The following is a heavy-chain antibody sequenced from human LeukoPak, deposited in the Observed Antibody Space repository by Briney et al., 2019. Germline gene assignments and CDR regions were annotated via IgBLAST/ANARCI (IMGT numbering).Heavy chain of an antibody. V-gene: IGHV3-23*01. CDR3: AKGGEHSSSWYWYFDY. Sequence: GGSLRLSCAASGFTFSSYAMSWVRQAPGKGLEWVSAISGSGGSTYYGDSVKGRFTISRDNSKNTLYLQMNSLRAEDTAVYYCAKGGEHSSSWYWYFDYWGQGTLVTVSS. CDR1: GFTFSSYA. CDR2: ISGSGGST. D-gene: IGHD6-13*01. J-gene: IGHJ4*02.